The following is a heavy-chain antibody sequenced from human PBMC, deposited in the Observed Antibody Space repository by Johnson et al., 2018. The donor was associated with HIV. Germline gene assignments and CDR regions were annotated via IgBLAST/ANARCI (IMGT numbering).Heavy chain of an antibody. CDR1: GFTFSSYW. Sequence: VQLVESGGGLVQPGGSLRLSCAASGFTFSSYWMHWVRQVPRKGLVWVSRINSDGSDTISVDSVKGRFPISRDNAKDTLYLRINNLRAEDTAMYYCARSAAKYDACDSWGKGTTVTVSA. CDR2: INSDGSDT. J-gene: IGHJ3*02. V-gene: IGHV3-74*01. CDR3: ARSAAKYDACDS.